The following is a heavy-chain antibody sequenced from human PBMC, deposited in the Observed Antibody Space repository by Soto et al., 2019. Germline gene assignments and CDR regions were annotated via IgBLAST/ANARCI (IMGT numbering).Heavy chain of an antibody. D-gene: IGHD4-4*01. CDR2: ISYDGSNK. V-gene: IGHV3-30*18. J-gene: IGHJ4*02. CDR1: GFTSSSYG. CDR3: AKSPLDYSNYGSHFDY. Sequence: GGSLRLSCAASGFTSSSYGMHWVRQAPGKGLEWVAVISYDGSNKYYADSVKGRFTISRDNSKNTLYLQMNSLRAEDTAVYYCAKSPLDYSNYGSHFDYWGQGTLVTVSS.